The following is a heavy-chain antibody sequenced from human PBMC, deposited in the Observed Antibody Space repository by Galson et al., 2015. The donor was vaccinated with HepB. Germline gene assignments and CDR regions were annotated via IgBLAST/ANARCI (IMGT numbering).Heavy chain of an antibody. V-gene: IGHV3-74*01. CDR1: GFTFSSYW. Sequence: SLRLSCAASGFTFSSYWMHWVRQAPGKGLVWVSRINSDGSSTSYADSVKGRFTISRDNAKNTLYLQMNSLRAEDTAVYYCARGARFLEWLFTGDYFDYWGQGTLVTVSS. D-gene: IGHD3-3*01. CDR2: INSDGSST. J-gene: IGHJ4*02. CDR3: ARGARFLEWLFTGDYFDY.